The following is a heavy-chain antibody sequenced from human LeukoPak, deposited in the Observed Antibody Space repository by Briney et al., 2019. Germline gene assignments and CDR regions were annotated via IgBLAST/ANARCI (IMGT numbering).Heavy chain of an antibody. J-gene: IGHJ4*02. Sequence: SVKVSCTASGGTFSSYAISWVRQAPGQGLEWVGGIIPIFGTANYAQKFQGRVTITTDESTSTAYMELSSLRSEDTAVYYCARDVKVGSGWIFDYWGQGTLVTVSS. CDR1: GGTFSSYA. D-gene: IGHD6-19*01. CDR3: ARDVKVGSGWIFDY. CDR2: IIPIFGTA. V-gene: IGHV1-69*05.